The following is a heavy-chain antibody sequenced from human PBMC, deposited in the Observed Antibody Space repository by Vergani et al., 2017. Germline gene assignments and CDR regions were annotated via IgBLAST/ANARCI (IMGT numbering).Heavy chain of an antibody. CDR1: GYSFTSYW. V-gene: IGHV5-51*01. CDR3: ARHPQYDFWSGDYPVPLLFDY. D-gene: IGHD3-3*01. J-gene: IGHJ4*02. CDR2: IYPGDSDT. Sequence: EVQLVQSGAEVKKPGESLKISCKGSGYSFTSYWIGWVRQMPGKGLEWMGIIYPGDSDTRYSPSFQGQVTISADKSISTAYLQWSSLNASDTAMYYCARHPQYDFWSGDYPVPLLFDYWGQGTLVTVSS.